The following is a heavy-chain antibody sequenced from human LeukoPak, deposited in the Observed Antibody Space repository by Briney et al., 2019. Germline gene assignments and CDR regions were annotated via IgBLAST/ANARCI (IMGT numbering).Heavy chain of an antibody. D-gene: IGHD3-9*01. Sequence: PPGGSLRVSCAATGFTFSSYGMHWVRQAPGKGLEWVSVISYDGSNKYYADSVKGRFTISRDNSKNTLYLQMNSLRAEDTAVYYFSQAEDGIRYFDWLFYGMDVWGKGTTVTVSS. CDR3: SQAEDGIRYFDWLFYGMDV. J-gene: IGHJ6*04. V-gene: IGHV3-30*18. CDR1: GFTFSSYG. CDR2: ISYDGSNK.